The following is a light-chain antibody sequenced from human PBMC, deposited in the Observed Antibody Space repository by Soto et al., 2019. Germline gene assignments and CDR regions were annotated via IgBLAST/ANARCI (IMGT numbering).Light chain of an antibody. Sequence: DIQMTQSPYALSASVGDRVMISCRASQRITTYVNWYQQKPGKAPKLLIYAASSLQSGVPSRFSGSGSGTDFTLTISSLEPEDFATYYCQQSYSTPRTFGQGTKVDI. V-gene: IGKV1-39*01. CDR2: AAS. J-gene: IGKJ1*01. CDR3: QQSYSTPRT. CDR1: QRITTY.